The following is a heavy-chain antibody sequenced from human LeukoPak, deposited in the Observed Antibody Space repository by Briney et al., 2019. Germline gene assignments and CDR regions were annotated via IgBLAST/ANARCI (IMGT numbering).Heavy chain of an antibody. CDR3: ARHEGSVTALSGYYMDV. CDR2: IYYSGST. D-gene: IGHD1-20*01. J-gene: IGHJ6*03. V-gene: IGHV4-59*08. CDR1: GGSISSYY. Sequence: SETLSLTCTVSGGSISSYYWSWIRQPPGKGLEWIGYIYYSGSTNYNPSLKSRVTISVDTSKNQFSLKLSSVTAADTAVYYCARHEGSVTALSGYYMDVSVEGRTVTVSS.